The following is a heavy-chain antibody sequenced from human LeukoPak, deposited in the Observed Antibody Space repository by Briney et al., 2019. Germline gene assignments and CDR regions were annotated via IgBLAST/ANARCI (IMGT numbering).Heavy chain of an antibody. J-gene: IGHJ4*02. Sequence: GGSLRLSCAASGFTVSSNYMSWVRQAPGKGLEWVSGISDGGGTTNYADAVEGRFTISRDKSKNTLFLQMNSLRAEDTAVYYCAKSYGDYLGYFDSWGQGTLVTVSS. CDR3: AKSYGDYLGYFDS. CDR2: ISDGGGTT. V-gene: IGHV3-23*01. D-gene: IGHD4-17*01. CDR1: GFTVSSNY.